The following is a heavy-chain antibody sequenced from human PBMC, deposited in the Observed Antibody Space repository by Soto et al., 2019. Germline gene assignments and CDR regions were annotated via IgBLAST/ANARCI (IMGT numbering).Heavy chain of an antibody. CDR3: ATRPPQTYYDILTGYPCALDY. CDR2: ISYDGSNK. V-gene: IGHV3-30*03. D-gene: IGHD3-9*01. Sequence: PGGSLRLSCAASGFTFSSYGMHWVRQAPGKGLEWVAVISYDGSNKYYADSVKGRFTISRDNSKNTLYLQMNSLRAEDTAVYYCATRPPQTYYDILTGYPCALDYWGQGTLVTVSS. CDR1: GFTFSSYG. J-gene: IGHJ4*02.